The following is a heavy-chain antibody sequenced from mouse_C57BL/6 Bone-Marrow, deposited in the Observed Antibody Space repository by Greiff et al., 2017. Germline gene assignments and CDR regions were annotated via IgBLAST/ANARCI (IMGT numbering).Heavy chain of an antibody. CDR3: ARDVHYYGSSPWFAY. J-gene: IGHJ3*01. CDR1: GFTFSSYA. CDR2: ISDGGSYT. D-gene: IGHD1-1*01. V-gene: IGHV5-4*01. Sequence: EVQLVESGGGLVKPGGSLKLSCAASGFTFSSYAMSWVRQTPEKRLEWVATISDGGSYTYYPDNVKGRFTISRDNAKNNLYLQMSHLKSEDTAMYDCARDVHYYGSSPWFAYWGQGTLVTVSA.